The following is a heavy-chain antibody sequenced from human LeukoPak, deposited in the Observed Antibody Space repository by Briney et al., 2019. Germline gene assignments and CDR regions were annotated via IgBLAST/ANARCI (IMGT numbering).Heavy chain of an antibody. CDR3: ARRRGEWDVNWFDP. D-gene: IGHD1-26*01. Sequence: SETLSLTCTVFGDSVSSSNYYWAWFRQPPGKGLDWIGSLYYDGRTYYSPSLESRVTVSVDTSKNQFALKLTSVTAADTAVYYCARRRGEWDVNWFDPWGPGTLVTVSS. CDR2: LYYDGRT. CDR1: GDSVSSSNYY. J-gene: IGHJ5*02. V-gene: IGHV4-39*01.